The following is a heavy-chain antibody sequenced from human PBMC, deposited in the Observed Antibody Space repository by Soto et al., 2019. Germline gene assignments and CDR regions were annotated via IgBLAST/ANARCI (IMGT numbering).Heavy chain of an antibody. CDR3: ARLRPSGTSDY. J-gene: IGHJ4*02. CDR2: IYYSGST. D-gene: IGHD1-26*01. CDR1: GDSMTNYY. V-gene: IGHV4-59*08. Sequence: SETLSLTCTVSGDSMTNYYWNWLRQLPGKGLEWIGYIYYSGSTNYNPSLKSRVTISVDTSKNQFSLKLSSVTAADTAIYYCARLRPSGTSDYWGQGTLVTVSS.